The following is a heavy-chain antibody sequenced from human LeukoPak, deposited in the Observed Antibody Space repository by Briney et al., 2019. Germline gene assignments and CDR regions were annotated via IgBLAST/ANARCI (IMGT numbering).Heavy chain of an antibody. J-gene: IGHJ6*03. Sequence: ASVKVSCKASGYTFTSYAMNWVRQAPGQGLEWMGWINTNTGNPTYAQGFTGRFVFSLDTSVSTAYLQISSLKAEDTAVYYCARDEAELRYFDWLFGYYYMDVWGKGTTVTVSS. CDR3: ARDEAELRYFDWLFGYYYMDV. D-gene: IGHD3-9*01. CDR2: INTNTGNP. V-gene: IGHV7-4-1*02. CDR1: GYTFTSYA.